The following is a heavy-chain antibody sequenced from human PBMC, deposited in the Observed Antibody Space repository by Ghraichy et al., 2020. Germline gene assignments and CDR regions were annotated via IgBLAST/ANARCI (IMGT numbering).Heavy chain of an antibody. J-gene: IGHJ3*02. V-gene: IGHV1-2*02. D-gene: IGHD3-16*02. Sequence: ASVKVSCKASGYTFTGYYMHWVRQAPGQGLEWMGWINPNSGGTNYAQKFQGRVTMTRDTSISTAYMELSRLRSDDTAVYYCARDGGPMITFGGVIVKPNDAFDIWGQGTMVTVSS. CDR1: GYTFTGYY. CDR2: INPNSGGT. CDR3: ARDGGPMITFGGVIVKPNDAFDI.